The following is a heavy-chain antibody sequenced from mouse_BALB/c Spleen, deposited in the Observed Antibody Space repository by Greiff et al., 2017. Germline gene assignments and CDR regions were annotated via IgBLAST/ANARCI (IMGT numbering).Heavy chain of an antibody. Sequence: QVQLQQSGAELVRPGTSVKVSCKASGYAFTNYLIEWVKQRPGQGLEWIGVINPGSGGTNYNEKFKGKATLTADKSSSTAYMQLSSLTSDDSAVYFCARGWLEAMDYWGQGTSVTVSS. J-gene: IGHJ4*01. CDR2: INPGSGGT. CDR1: GYAFTNYL. D-gene: IGHD1-1*02. V-gene: IGHV1-54*01. CDR3: ARGWLEAMDY.